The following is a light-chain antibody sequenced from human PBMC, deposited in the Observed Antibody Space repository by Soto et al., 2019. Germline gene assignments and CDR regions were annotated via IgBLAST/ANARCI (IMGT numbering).Light chain of an antibody. CDR3: TSSAGINIPVV. V-gene: IGLV2-8*01. CDR2: EVS. CDR1: SSDDGGYNF. Sequence: QSALTQSPSASGSPGQSVSISCTGTSSDDGGYNFVSWYQQHPGKAPKLMIYEVSKRPSGVPDRFSGSKSGNTASLTVSGLHADDEADYYCTSSAGINIPVVFGGGTKLTVL. J-gene: IGLJ2*01.